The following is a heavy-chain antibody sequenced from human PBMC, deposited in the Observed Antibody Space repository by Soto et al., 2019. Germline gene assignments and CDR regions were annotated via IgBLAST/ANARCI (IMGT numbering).Heavy chain of an antibody. Sequence: QVQLVQSGGEVKKPGASVKVSCQASGYTFSDYAISWVRQAPAQGLEWMGWISASTRNTDQAQNFQVRVIMTLDTSTNRAYMELRSLRSDDTAVYYCVRCYCSVGSCYACWPFDLWGRGTLVTVSS. CDR2: ISASTRNT. V-gene: IGHV1-18*01. CDR3: VRCYCSVGSCYACWPFDL. J-gene: IGHJ2*01. CDR1: GYTFSDYA. D-gene: IGHD2-15*01.